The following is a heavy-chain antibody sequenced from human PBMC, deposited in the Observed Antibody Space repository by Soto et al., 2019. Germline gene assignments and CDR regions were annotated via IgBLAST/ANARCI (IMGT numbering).Heavy chain of an antibody. Sequence: VQLLESGGGLVQPGGSLRLSCAASGFTFSSYAMSWVRQAPGKGLEWVSAISGSGGSTYYADSVKGRFTISRDNSKNTLYLQMNSLRAEDTAVYYCAKDPHCSSTSCYTSGDYWGQGTLVTVSS. J-gene: IGHJ4*02. D-gene: IGHD2-2*02. CDR3: AKDPHCSSTSCYTSGDY. CDR1: GFTFSSYA. V-gene: IGHV3-23*01. CDR2: ISGSGGST.